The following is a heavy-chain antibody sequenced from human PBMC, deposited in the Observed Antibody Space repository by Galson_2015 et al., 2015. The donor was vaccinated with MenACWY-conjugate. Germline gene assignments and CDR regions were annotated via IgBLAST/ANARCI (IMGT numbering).Heavy chain of an antibody. Sequence: SLRLSCAASGFTVSNNYMSWVRQAPGKGLEWVSLIYVGGNTVNADSAKGRFTISRDDSKSTLYLQMNSLRAEDTAVYYCAKEKTAYTSRGVDYWGQGTLVTVSS. CDR2: IYVGGNT. V-gene: IGHV3-66*01. D-gene: IGHD6-13*01. J-gene: IGHJ4*02. CDR1: GFTVSNNY. CDR3: AKEKTAYTSRGVDY.